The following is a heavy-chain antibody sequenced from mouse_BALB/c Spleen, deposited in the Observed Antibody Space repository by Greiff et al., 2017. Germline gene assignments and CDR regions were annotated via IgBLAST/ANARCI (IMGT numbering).Heavy chain of an antibody. CDR1: GYTFTNYW. V-gene: IGHV1-63*02. CDR2: IYPGGGYT. Sequence: QVQLQQSGAELVRPGTSVKISCKASGYTFTNYWLGWVKQRPGHGLEWIGDIYPGGGYTNYNEKFKGKATLTADTSSSTAYMQLSSLTSEDSAVYFCARSGGNYVFDYWGQGTTLTVSS. D-gene: IGHD2-1*01. J-gene: IGHJ2*01. CDR3: ARSGGNYVFDY.